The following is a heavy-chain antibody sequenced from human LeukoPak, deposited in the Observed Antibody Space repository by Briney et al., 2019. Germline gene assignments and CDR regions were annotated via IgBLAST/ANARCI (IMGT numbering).Heavy chain of an antibody. CDR1: GGSISSYY. CDR2: IYTSGST. J-gene: IGHJ6*03. Sequence: SETLSLTCTVSGGSISSYYWSWIRQPAGKGLEWIGRIYTSGSTNYNPSLKSRVTMSVDTSKNQFSLKLSSVTAADTAVYYCARSGSWEHYYYYMDVWGKGTTVTISS. D-gene: IGHD6-13*01. CDR3: ARSGSWEHYYYYMDV. V-gene: IGHV4-4*07.